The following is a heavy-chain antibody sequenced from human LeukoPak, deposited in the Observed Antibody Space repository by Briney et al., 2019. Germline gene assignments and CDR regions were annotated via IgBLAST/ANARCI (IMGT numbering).Heavy chain of an antibody. V-gene: IGHV3-7*01. CDR1: GFTVSSNY. Sequence: PGGSLRLSCAASGFTVSSNYMSWVRQAPGKGLEWVANIKQDGSEKYYVDSVKGRFTISRDNAKNSLYLQMNSLRAEDTAVYYCAREAFSEWSPEAFDIWGQGTMVTVSS. J-gene: IGHJ3*02. D-gene: IGHD3-3*02. CDR2: IKQDGSEK. CDR3: AREAFSEWSPEAFDI.